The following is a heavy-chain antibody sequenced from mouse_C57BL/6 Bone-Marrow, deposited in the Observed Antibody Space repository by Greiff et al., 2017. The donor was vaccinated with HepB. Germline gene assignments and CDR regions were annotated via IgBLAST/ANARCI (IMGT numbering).Heavy chain of an antibody. J-gene: IGHJ3*01. Sequence: EVKVVESGPGMVKPSQSLSLTCTVTGYSITSGYDWHWIRHFPGNKLEWMGYISYSGSTNYNPSLKSRISITHDTSKNHFFLKLNSVTTEDTATYYCARGDYDGNGFAYWGQGTLVTVSA. V-gene: IGHV3-1*01. CDR3: ARGDYDGNGFAY. D-gene: IGHD2-4*01. CDR2: ISYSGST. CDR1: GYSITSGYD.